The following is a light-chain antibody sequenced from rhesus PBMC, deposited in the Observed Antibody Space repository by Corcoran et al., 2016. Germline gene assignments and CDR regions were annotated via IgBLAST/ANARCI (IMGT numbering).Light chain of an antibody. J-gene: IGKJ1*01. V-gene: IGKV1-69*01. CDR3: QQHDNSPPT. CDR1: QGISNW. Sequence: DIQMTQSPSSLSASVGDRVTITCRASQGISNWLTWYQQKPGKAPKLRIYRASNLETVVPSRFSGSGAGTDLTLTISSLQPEDIATYYCQQHDNSPPTFGQGTKVEIK. CDR2: RAS.